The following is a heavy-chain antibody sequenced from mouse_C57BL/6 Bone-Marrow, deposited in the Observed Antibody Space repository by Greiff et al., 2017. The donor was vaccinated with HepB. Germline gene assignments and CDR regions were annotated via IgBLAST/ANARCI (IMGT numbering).Heavy chain of an antibody. Sequence: QVQLQQSGPELVKPGASVKISCKAPGYAFSSSWMNWVKQRPGKGLEWIGRIYPGDGDTNYNGKFKGKATLTADKSSSTAYMQLSSLTSEDSAVYFCARVGNYGGGAMDYWGQGTSVTVSS. J-gene: IGHJ4*01. D-gene: IGHD2-1*01. CDR1: GYAFSSSW. V-gene: IGHV1-82*01. CDR2: IYPGDGDT. CDR3: ARVGNYGGGAMDY.